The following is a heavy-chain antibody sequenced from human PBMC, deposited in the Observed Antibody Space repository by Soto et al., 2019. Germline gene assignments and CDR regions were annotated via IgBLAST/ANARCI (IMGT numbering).Heavy chain of an antibody. Sequence: GGSLRLSCAASGFTFSSYSMNWVRQAPEKGLEWVSYISSSGSTIYYADSVKGRFTISRDNAKNSLYLQMNSLRAEDTAVYYCARDQYDILTGYYYGMDVWGQGTTVTVSS. CDR3: ARDQYDILTGYYYGMDV. J-gene: IGHJ6*02. CDR2: ISSSGSTI. D-gene: IGHD3-9*01. CDR1: GFTFSSYS. V-gene: IGHV3-48*04.